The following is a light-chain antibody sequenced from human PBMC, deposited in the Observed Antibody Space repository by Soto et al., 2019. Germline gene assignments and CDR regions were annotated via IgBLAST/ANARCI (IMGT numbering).Light chain of an antibody. CDR1: RSDVGSYNL. CDR2: EGS. Sequence: QSGLTQPASVSGSPGQSITISCTGTRSDVGSYNLVSWYQQHPGKAPKLMIYEGSKRPSGVSNRFSGSKSGNTASLTISGLQAEDEADYYCCSYAGSSTGVFGGGTKLTVL. CDR3: CSYAGSSTGV. J-gene: IGLJ2*01. V-gene: IGLV2-23*01.